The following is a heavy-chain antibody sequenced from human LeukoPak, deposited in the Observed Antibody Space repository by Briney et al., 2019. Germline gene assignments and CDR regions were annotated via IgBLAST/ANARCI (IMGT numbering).Heavy chain of an antibody. CDR3: ARDRYYGSGALNDY. V-gene: IGHV3-66*01. CDR1: GFTVSSNY. Sequence: GGSLRLSCAASGFTVSSNYMSWVRQAPGKGLEWVSVIYSGGSTYYADSVKGRFTISRDNSKNTLYLQMNSLRAEDTAAYYCARDRYYGSGALNDYWGQGTLVTVSS. CDR2: IYSGGST. J-gene: IGHJ4*02. D-gene: IGHD3-10*01.